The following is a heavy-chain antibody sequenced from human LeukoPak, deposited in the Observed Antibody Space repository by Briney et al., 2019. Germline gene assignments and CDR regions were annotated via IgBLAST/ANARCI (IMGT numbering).Heavy chain of an antibody. J-gene: IGHJ4*02. CDR3: ARGTGYPLIG. CDR2: INHSGST. Sequence: SETLSLTCAVYGGSFSGYYWSWIRQPPGKGLEWIGEINHSGSTNYNPSLKSRVTISVDTSKNRFSLKLSSVTAADTAVYYCARGTGYPLIGWGQGTLVTVSS. CDR1: GGSFSGYY. D-gene: IGHD3-22*01. V-gene: IGHV4-34*01.